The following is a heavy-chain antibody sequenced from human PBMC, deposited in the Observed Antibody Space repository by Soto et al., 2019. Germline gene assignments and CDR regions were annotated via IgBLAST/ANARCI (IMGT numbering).Heavy chain of an antibody. D-gene: IGHD6-13*01. CDR1: GGSISSGGYY. Sequence: QVQLQESGPGLVKPSQTLSLTCTVSGGSISSGGYYWSWIRQHPGKGLEWIGYIYYSGSTYYNPSLKSRVTISVGTSKNQFSLKLSSVTAANTAVYYCARDRVGAAAGDYYYYGMDVWGQGTTVTVSS. CDR2: IYYSGST. J-gene: IGHJ6*02. CDR3: ARDRVGAAAGDYYYYGMDV. V-gene: IGHV4-31*03.